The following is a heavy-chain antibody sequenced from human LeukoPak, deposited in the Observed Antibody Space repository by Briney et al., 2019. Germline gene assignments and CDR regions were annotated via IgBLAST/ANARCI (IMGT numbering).Heavy chain of an antibody. CDR3: AKLTHDGYASGWYLIVDYFDY. CDR1: GFTFSSYA. CDR2: ISGSGGST. V-gene: IGHV3-23*01. D-gene: IGHD6-19*01. J-gene: IGHJ4*02. Sequence: GGALRLSCAASGFTFSSYAMSWVRQAPGKGLEWVSTISGSGGSTYSADSVKGRFTISRDNSKNTLYLQMNSLRAEDTAVYYCAKLTHDGYASGWYLIVDYFDYWGQGTLVTVSS.